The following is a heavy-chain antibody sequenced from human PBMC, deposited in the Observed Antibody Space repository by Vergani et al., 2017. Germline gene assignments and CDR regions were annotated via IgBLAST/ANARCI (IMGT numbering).Heavy chain of an antibody. V-gene: IGHV5-10-1*01. D-gene: IGHD6-19*01. CDR3: ARQVAVAGKWWGPYYYYGMDV. CDR2: IDPSYSYT. J-gene: IGHJ6*02. CDR1: RYSFTSYW. Sequence: EVQLVQSGAEVKKPGESLRISCKGSRYSFTSYWISWVRQMPGKGLEWMGRIDPSYSYTNYSPSFQGHVTISADKSISTAYLQWSSLKASDTAMYYCARQVAVAGKWWGPYYYYGMDVWGQGTTVTVSS.